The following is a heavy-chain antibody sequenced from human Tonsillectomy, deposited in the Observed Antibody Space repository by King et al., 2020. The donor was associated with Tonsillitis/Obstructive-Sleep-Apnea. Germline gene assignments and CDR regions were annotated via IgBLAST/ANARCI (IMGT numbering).Heavy chain of an antibody. CDR3: AREQGRTMKVVH. J-gene: IGHJ5*02. CDR2: IWYDGSNE. D-gene: IGHD3-22*01. Sequence: VQLVESGGGVVQPGRSLRLSCAASGFTFSSYGMHWVRQAPGKGLEWVAVIWYDGSNEYYADSVKGRFTISRDNSKNTLYLQMNSLRAEDTAVYYCAREQGRTMKVVHWGQGTLVTVSS. V-gene: IGHV3-33*01. CDR1: GFTFSSYG.